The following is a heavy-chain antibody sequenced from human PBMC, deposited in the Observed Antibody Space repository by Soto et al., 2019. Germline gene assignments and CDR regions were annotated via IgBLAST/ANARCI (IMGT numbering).Heavy chain of an antibody. CDR3: AGDYRGDTPDWYFDL. D-gene: IGHD4-17*01. J-gene: IGHJ2*01. CDR2: ISSSSSYI. Sequence: EVQLVESGGGLVKPGGSLRLSCAASGFTFSSYSMNWVRQAPGKGLEWVSSISSSSSYIYYADSVKGRFTISRDNAKNSLYLQMNSLRAEDTAVYYCAGDYRGDTPDWYFDLWGRGTLVTVSS. V-gene: IGHV3-21*01. CDR1: GFTFSSYS.